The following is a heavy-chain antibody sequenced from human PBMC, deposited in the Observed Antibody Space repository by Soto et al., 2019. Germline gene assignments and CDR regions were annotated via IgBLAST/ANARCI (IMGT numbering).Heavy chain of an antibody. CDR2: FRTGGDDGTT. D-gene: IGHD3-10*01. V-gene: IGHV3-23*01. CDR3: AKKVNSGPGSQYFDY. Sequence: GGSLRLSCAASGSIFSSYSMSWVRQAPGKGLEWVSGFRTGGDDGTTYYADSVKGRFTISRDNSKNTLFLQMNSLRAEDTAIYYCAKKVNSGPGSQYFDYWGQGTLVTVSS. J-gene: IGHJ4*02. CDR1: GSIFSSYS.